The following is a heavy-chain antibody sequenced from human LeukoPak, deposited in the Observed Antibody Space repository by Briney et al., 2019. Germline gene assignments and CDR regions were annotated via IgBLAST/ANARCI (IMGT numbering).Heavy chain of an antibody. V-gene: IGHV1-24*01. CDR2: FDPEDGET. D-gene: IGHD3-3*01. CDR1: GYTLTELS. Sequence: ASVKVSCKVSGYTLTELSMHWVRQAPGKGLAWMGSFDPEDGETIYAQKFQGRVTMTEDTSTDTAYMELSSLRSEDTAVYYCATTGSNGVVDAFDIWGQGTMVTVSS. J-gene: IGHJ3*02. CDR3: ATTGSNGVVDAFDI.